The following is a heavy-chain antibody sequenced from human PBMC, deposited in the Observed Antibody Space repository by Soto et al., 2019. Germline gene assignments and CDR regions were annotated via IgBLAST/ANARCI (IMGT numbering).Heavy chain of an antibody. D-gene: IGHD3-3*01. V-gene: IGHV4-30-4*01. CDR2: IYYSGHT. Sequence: SETLSLTLTVSGGSITSGDNYWSWIRQPPGKGLEWIGYIYYSGHTYYNPSLKSRLTISVDTSKNHFSLGLSSVTAADTAVYYCARTDSSGLGRRRFDSWGQGALV. CDR3: ARTDSSGLGRRRFDS. CDR1: GGSITSGDNY. J-gene: IGHJ4*02.